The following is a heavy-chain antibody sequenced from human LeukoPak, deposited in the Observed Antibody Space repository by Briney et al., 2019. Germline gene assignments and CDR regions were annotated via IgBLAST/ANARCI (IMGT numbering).Heavy chain of an antibody. CDR1: GGTFSSYA. CDR2: IIPILGKA. D-gene: IGHD3-22*01. CDR3: ARERGKDSSPFYYYYMDV. Sequence: VKVSCKASGGTFSSYAISWVRQAPGQGVEWMGGIIPILGKANYAQKFQGRVTITAEETTSTAYMELSSLRSEDTAVYYCARERGKDSSPFYYYYMDVWGKGTPVTVSS. J-gene: IGHJ6*03. V-gene: IGHV1-69*13.